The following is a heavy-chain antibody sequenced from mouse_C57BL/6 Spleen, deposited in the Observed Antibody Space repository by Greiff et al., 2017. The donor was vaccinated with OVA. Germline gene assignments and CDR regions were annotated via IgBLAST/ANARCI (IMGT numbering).Heavy chain of an antibody. CDR3: ARSGYGNYYFDY. Sequence: VQLQQPGAELVMPGASVKLSCKASGYTFTSYWMHWVKQRPGQGLEWIGEIDPSDSYTNNNQKFKGKSTLTVDKSSSTAYMQLSSLTSEDSAVYYCARSGYGNYYFDYWGRGTTLTVSS. CDR2: IDPSDSYT. J-gene: IGHJ2*01. V-gene: IGHV1-69*01. CDR1: GYTFTSYW. D-gene: IGHD2-1*01.